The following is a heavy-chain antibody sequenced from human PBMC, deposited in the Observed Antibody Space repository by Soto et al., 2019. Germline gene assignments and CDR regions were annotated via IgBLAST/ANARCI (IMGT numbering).Heavy chain of an antibody. CDR1: GGSISSGDYY. CDR3: ARVYDSSGYSDLGGDY. CDR2: IYYSGST. V-gene: IGHV4-30-4*01. J-gene: IGHJ4*02. Sequence: QVQLQESGPGLVKPSQTLSLTCTVSGGSISSGDYYWSWIRQPPGKGLEWIGYIYYSGSTYYNPSLKSRVTISVDTSKNQFSLKLSSVTAADTAVYYCARVYDSSGYSDLGGDYWGQGTLVTVSS. D-gene: IGHD3-22*01.